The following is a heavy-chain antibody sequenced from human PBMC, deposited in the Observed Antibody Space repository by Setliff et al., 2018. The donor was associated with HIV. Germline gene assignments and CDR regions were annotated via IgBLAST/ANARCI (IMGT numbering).Heavy chain of an antibody. CDR2: INPYNAKT. D-gene: IGHD2-2*01. J-gene: IGHJ4*02. Sequence: GASVQVSCKASGYSFRNYGVAWVRQAPGQGLEWLGWINPYNAKTNYAQNLQDRVTTTTDTSTSTAYMELRSLTSDDTAVYYCARDSGALYCSSTSCYAYWGQGTVVTVSS. CDR3: ARDSGALYCSSTSCYAY. V-gene: IGHV1-18*01. CDR1: GYSFRNYG.